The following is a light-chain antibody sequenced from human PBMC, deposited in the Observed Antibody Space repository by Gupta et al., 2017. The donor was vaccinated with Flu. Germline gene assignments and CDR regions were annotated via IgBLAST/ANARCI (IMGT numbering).Light chain of an antibody. J-gene: IGKJ2*03. Sequence: EIVLTQSPGTLSLSPGERATLSCRASQSVSSSYLAWYQQKPGQAPRLLIYGASSRDTGIPDRFSGSGSGTDFTLTISRREPEDFAVYYCQQDGSSPPYSFGQGTKLEIK. V-gene: IGKV3-20*01. CDR3: QQDGSSPPYS. CDR1: QSVSSSY. CDR2: GAS.